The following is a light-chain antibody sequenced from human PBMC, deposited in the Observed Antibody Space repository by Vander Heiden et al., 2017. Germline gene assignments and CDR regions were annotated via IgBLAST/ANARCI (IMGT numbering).Light chain of an antibody. Sequence: QSVLTQPPSVSAAPGQKVTISCSGGSSNIGYNSVSCYQQLPGTAPKFLIYDNNKRPSGIPDRFSGSKSGTSATLDITGLQTGDEAGYYCGAWDSSLSVVLFGGGTKLTVL. CDR3: GAWDSSLSVVL. V-gene: IGLV1-51*01. J-gene: IGLJ3*02. CDR2: DNN. CDR1: SSNIGYNS.